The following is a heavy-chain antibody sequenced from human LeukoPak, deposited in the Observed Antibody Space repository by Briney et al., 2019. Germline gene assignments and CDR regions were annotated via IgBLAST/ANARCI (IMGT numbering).Heavy chain of an antibody. Sequence: GGSLRLSCAASGFTFSSYSMNWVRQAPGKGLEWVSSISSSSSYIYYADSVKGRFTISRDNAKNSLYLQMNSLRAEDTAVYYCARDSHSSGWYEPRYYFDYWGQGTLVTVSS. CDR3: ARDSHSSGWYEPRYYFDY. V-gene: IGHV3-21*04. CDR2: ISSSSSYI. CDR1: GFTFSSYS. J-gene: IGHJ4*02. D-gene: IGHD6-19*01.